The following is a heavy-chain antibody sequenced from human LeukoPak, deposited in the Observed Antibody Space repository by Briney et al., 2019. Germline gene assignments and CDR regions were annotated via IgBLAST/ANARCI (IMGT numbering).Heavy chain of an antibody. CDR2: IDWDDDK. J-gene: IGHJ4*02. Sequence: SGPTLVKPTQTLTLTCTFSGFSLNTREMCVSWIRQPPGKALEWLARIDWDDDKYYSTSLKARLTISKDTSKNQVVLTMTNMDPVDTATYYCARPYRSSSGYFDYWGQGTLVTVSS. D-gene: IGHD6-6*01. V-gene: IGHV2-70*11. CDR3: ARPYRSSSGYFDY. CDR1: GFSLNTREMC.